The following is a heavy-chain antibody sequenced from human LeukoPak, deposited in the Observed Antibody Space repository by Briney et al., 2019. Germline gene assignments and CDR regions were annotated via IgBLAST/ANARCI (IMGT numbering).Heavy chain of an antibody. CDR2: IYHSGST. CDR1: GYSISSGYY. V-gene: IGHV4-38-2*01. D-gene: IGHD6-13*01. Sequence: SETLSLTCAVSGYSISSGYYWGWIRQPPGKGLEWIGSIYHSGSTYYNPSLKSRVTISVDTSKNQFSLKLSSVTAADTAVCYCARRVAAAGTTWFDPWGQGTLVTVSS. J-gene: IGHJ5*02. CDR3: ARRVAAAGTTWFDP.